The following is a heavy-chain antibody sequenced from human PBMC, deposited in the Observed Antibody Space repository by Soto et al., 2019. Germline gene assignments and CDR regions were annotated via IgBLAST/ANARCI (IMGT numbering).Heavy chain of an antibody. CDR2: ISGGGDTT. CDR1: GFTFNNYA. Sequence: EVQLLESGGGLVQPGGSLRLSCAASGFTFNNYAMTWVRQAPGKGREWVSAISGGGDTTSYADSVKGRFTVSRDGSKNTLYLQMSSLRAEDTALYYCAKGRGGSGSLTPRVEFWGQRTLVTVSS. V-gene: IGHV3-23*01. J-gene: IGHJ4*02. CDR3: AKGRGGSGSLTPRVEF. D-gene: IGHD3-10*01.